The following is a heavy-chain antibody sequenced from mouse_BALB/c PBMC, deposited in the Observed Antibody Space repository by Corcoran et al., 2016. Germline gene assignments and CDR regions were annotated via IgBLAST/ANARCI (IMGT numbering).Heavy chain of an antibody. CDR3: AREPYAMDY. V-gene: IGHV9-1*02. CDR1: GYTFTNSG. D-gene: IGHD6-1*01. J-gene: IGHJ4*01. CDR2: INTYTGEP. Sequence: QIQLVQSGPALKKPGETVKISCKASGYTFTNSGMNWVKQAPGKGLKWMGWINTYTGEPTYADDFKGRFAFSLETSASTAYLQINNLKNEDMATYFCAREPYAMDYWGQGTSVTVSS.